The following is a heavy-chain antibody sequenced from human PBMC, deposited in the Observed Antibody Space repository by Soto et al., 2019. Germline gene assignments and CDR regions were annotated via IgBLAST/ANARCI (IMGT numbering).Heavy chain of an antibody. CDR3: ARSSPLRFLEWVGGVDYYGMDV. CDR2: IYPGYSDT. Sequence: GESLKISCKGSGYSFTSYWIGGVRQMPGKGLEWMGIIYPGYSDTRYSPSFQGQVTISADKSISTAYLQWSSLKASDTAMYYCARSSPLRFLEWVGGVDYYGMDVWGQGTTVTVSS. V-gene: IGHV5-51*01. J-gene: IGHJ6*02. D-gene: IGHD3-3*01. CDR1: GYSFTSYW.